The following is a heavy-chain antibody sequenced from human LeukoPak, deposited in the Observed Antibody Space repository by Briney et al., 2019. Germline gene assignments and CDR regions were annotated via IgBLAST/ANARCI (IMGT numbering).Heavy chain of an antibody. J-gene: IGHJ4*02. CDR3: TRDSNVLRYFDWVDPLDY. V-gene: IGHV3-15*01. D-gene: IGHD3-9*01. CDR1: GFTFGDYA. Sequence: GGSLRLSCAASGFTFGDYAMHWVRQAPGKGLEWDGRIKSKTDGCTTDYAAPVKGRFTISRDDSKNTLYLQMNSLKTEDTAVYYCTRDSNVLRYFDWVDPLDYWGQGTLVTVSS. CDR2: IKSKTDGCTT.